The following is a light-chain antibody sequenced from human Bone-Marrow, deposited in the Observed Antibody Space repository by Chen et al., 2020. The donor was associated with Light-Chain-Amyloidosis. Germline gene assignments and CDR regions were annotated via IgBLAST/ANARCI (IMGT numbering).Light chain of an antibody. Sequence: SYVLNQPPSVSVAPGQTARITCGGNNIGSKSVHWYQQKPGQAPILVVYDDRDRPSGIPGRFSGSNFGNTATLTVSRVEAGDEADYYGQVWDSSSDHVVFGGGTKLTVL. CDR2: DDR. CDR3: QVWDSSSDHVV. J-gene: IGLJ2*01. V-gene: IGLV3-21*02. CDR1: NIGSKS.